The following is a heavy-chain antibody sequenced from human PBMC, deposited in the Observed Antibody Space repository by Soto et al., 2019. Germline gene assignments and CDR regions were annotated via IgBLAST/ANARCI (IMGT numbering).Heavy chain of an antibody. CDR1: GGTFSSYT. D-gene: IGHD2-21*02. V-gene: IGHV1-69*02. CDR3: ARSKRGTYCGGDCYPQH. J-gene: IGHJ1*01. CDR2: IIPILGIA. Sequence: QVQLVQSGAEVKKPGSSVKVSCKASGGTFSSYTISWVRQAPGQGLEWMGRIIPILGIANYAQKFQGRVTITADKSTRTAYMELSSLRSEDTAVYYCARSKRGTYCGGDCYPQHWGQGTLVTVSS.